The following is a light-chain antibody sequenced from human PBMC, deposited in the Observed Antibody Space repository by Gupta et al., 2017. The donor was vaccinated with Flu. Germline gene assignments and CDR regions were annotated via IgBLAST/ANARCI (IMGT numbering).Light chain of an antibody. CDR2: EVS. CDR1: SSDVGYYND. J-gene: IGLJ2*01. Sequence: SALPHPPSASGPPGQSVTIPCTGISSDVGYYNDDSWYQQHPGTAPELMLYEVSQRPSRGPDLFSCSKSDITTPLTCSGLQAEDEAAYYCTSYTGIKSLVFGSGTKLTVL. V-gene: IGLV2-8*01. CDR3: TSYTGIKSLV.